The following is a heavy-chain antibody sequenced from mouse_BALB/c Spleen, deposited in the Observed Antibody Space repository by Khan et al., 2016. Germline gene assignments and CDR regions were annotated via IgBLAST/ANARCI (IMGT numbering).Heavy chain of an antibody. V-gene: IGHV5-12*02. CDR2: ISNGGGSS. Sequence: EVELVESGGGLVQPGGSLKLSCATSGFTFSDYYMYWVRQTPEKRLEWVAYISNGGGSSYYPETVKGRFTISRDNAKNTLYLHMRRLKSEDTAMYYCARSIHYYGYVTYWGQGTLVTVSA. CDR1: GFTFSDYY. J-gene: IGHJ3*01. CDR3: ARSIHYYGYVTY. D-gene: IGHD1-2*01.